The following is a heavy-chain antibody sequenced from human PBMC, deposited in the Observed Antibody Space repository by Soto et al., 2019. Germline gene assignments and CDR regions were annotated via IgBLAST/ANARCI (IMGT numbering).Heavy chain of an antibody. V-gene: IGHV4-59*01. Sequence: SETLSLTCTVSGGSINSYYWSWIRQPPGKALESIGYISSSGNTNYNPSLKSRATISLDTSKNQFSLKLSSVTAADTAVYYCARVRWKVVGGFDYWGQGTLVTVSS. CDR1: GGSINSYY. J-gene: IGHJ4*02. D-gene: IGHD2-15*01. CDR2: ISSSGNT. CDR3: ARVRWKVVGGFDY.